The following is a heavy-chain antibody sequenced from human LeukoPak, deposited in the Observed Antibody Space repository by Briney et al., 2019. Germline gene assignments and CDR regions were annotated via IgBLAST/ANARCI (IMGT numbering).Heavy chain of an antibody. J-gene: IGHJ4*02. CDR3: ARERGSSSWLFDY. D-gene: IGHD6-13*01. CDR2: IYTSGST. Sequence: SETLSLTCTVSGGSISSGSYYWRWIRQPAGKGLEWIGRIYTSGSTNYNPSLKSRVTISVDTSKNQFSLKLSSVTAADTAVYYCARERGSSSWLFDYWGQGTLVTVSS. V-gene: IGHV4-61*02. CDR1: GGSISSGSYY.